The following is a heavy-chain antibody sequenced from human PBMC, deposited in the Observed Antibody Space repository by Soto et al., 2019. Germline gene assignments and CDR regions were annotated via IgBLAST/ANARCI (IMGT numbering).Heavy chain of an antibody. CDR1: GFTFSSYS. D-gene: IGHD2-15*01. J-gene: IGHJ4*02. CDR3: ARDLGRVVVVVAAYDY. V-gene: IGHV3-48*02. Sequence: EVQLVESGGGLVQPGGSLRLSCAASGFTFSSYSMNWVRQAPGKGLEWVSYISSSSSTLYYADSVKGRFTISRDNAKNSLYLQMNSLRDEDTAVYYCARDLGRVVVVVAAYDYWGQGTLVTVSS. CDR2: ISSSSSTL.